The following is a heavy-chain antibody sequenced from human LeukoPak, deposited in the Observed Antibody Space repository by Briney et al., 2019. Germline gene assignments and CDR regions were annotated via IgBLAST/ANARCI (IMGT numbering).Heavy chain of an antibody. V-gene: IGHV3-23*01. Sequence: LPGRSLRLSCAASGFTFSSYAMSWVRQAPGKGLEWVSAISGSGGSTYYADSVKGRFTISRDNSKNTLYLQMNSLRAEDTAVYYCAKGGYCSGGSCYSDYFDYWGQGTLVTVSS. CDR1: GFTFSSYA. CDR3: AKGGYCSGGSCYSDYFDY. J-gene: IGHJ4*02. D-gene: IGHD2-15*01. CDR2: ISGSGGST.